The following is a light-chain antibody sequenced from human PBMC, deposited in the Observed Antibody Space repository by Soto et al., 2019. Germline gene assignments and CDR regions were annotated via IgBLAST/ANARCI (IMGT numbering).Light chain of an antibody. CDR2: KIS. J-gene: IGKJ2*01. Sequence: DVVMTQSPLSLSVIPGQPASISCRSSQSPVTSDGNTYLNWFHQRPGQSPRRLIYKISNRDSGVPDRFIGSGSGTEFTLKISRVVAEDVGIYYCMQGTSWPYTFGQGTKLEI. CDR1: QSPVTSDGNTY. V-gene: IGKV2-30*01. CDR3: MQGTSWPYT.